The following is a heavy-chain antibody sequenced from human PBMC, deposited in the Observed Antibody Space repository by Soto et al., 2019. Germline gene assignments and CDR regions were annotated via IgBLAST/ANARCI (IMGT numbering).Heavy chain of an antibody. D-gene: IGHD6-13*01. V-gene: IGHV4-4*07. CDR3: ARDSDFSSSPLGMDV. J-gene: IGHJ6*02. CDR2: VFTSGTT. CDR1: DGSISTYY. Sequence: SETLSLTCTVSDGSISTYYWSWIRQPAGKELEWIGHVFTSGTTNYTPSLKSRVSMSLDTSKNQVSLKLTSVTAADTAVYYCARDSDFSSSPLGMDVWGQGTTVTVSS.